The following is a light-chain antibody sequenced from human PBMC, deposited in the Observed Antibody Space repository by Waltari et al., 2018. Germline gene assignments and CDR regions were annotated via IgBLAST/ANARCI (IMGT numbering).Light chain of an antibody. V-gene: IGKV1-12*01. CDR3: QQYNSVTFT. J-gene: IGKJ3*01. CDR2: EAS. Sequence: DIQMTQSPSSLSASVGDRVTITCRASQDINRWLAWFQQKPGKAPKLLIYEASTLQSGVPSRFSGSGAGTDFTLTISSLQPEDFATYYCQQYNSVTFTFGPGTKLDIK. CDR1: QDINRW.